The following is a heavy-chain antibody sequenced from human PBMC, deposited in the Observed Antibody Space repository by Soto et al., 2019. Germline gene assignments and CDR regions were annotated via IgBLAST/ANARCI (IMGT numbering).Heavy chain of an antibody. CDR3: SIEVVGYCSGGSCYEYYGMDV. Sequence: QVQLVQSGAEVKKPGSSVKVSCKASGGTCSSYAISWVRQAPGQGLEWMGGIIPIFGTANYAQKFQCRVTITADESTSTAYMELSRLRSEDTAVYYCSIEVVGYCSGGSCYEYYGMDVLVQGTTVTVSS. D-gene: IGHD2-15*01. CDR2: IIPIFGTA. CDR1: GGTCSSYA. V-gene: IGHV1-69*12. J-gene: IGHJ6*02.